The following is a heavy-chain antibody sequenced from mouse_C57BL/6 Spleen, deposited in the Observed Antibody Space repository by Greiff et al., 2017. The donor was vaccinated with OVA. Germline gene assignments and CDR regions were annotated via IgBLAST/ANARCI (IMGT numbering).Heavy chain of an antibody. J-gene: IGHJ3*01. CDR1: GYAFSSSW. Sequence: QVQLQQSGPELVKPGASVKISCKASGYAFSSSWMNWVKQRPGKGLEWIGRIYPGDGDTNYNGKFKGKATLTADKSSSTAYMQLSSLTSEDSAVYFCASNLAWFAYWGQGTLVTVSA. V-gene: IGHV1-82*01. CDR3: ASNLAWFAY. D-gene: IGHD1-3*01. CDR2: IYPGDGDT.